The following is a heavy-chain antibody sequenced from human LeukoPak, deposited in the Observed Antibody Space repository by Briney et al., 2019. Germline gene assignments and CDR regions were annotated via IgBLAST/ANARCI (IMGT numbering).Heavy chain of an antibody. CDR2: IKEDGTEK. V-gene: IGHV3-7*01. CDR3: VRESRPGGAMGLYHNFDY. CDR1: GFNIGDFW. Sequence: GGSLRLSCAASGFNIGDFWMTWVRQAPGKGLEWVANIKEDGTEKHLIDSVKGRFTISRDNTKNLLYLQMNSLRGDDTATYYCVRESRPGGAMGLYHNFDYWGQGTLVAVSS. D-gene: IGHD3-16*01. J-gene: IGHJ4*02.